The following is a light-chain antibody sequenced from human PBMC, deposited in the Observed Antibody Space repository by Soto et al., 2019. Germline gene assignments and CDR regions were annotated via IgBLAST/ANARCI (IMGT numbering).Light chain of an antibody. CDR2: DAS. CDR3: QQRSNWQRT. CDR1: QRVSSY. Sequence: IVLTHAPGTLSLSPGERATLSCTASQRVSSYLAWYQQKPGQAPRLLIYDASNRATGIPARFSGSGSGTDSTLTISSLEPEAFAVYYCQQRSNWQRTFGQGTKVDIK. J-gene: IGKJ1*01. V-gene: IGKV3-11*01.